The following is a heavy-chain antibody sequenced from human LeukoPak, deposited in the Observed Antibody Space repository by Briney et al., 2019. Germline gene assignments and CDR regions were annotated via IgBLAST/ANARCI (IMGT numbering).Heavy chain of an antibody. D-gene: IGHD2/OR15-2a*01. Sequence: GGSLKISFKGSGFTFSNYWIAWGRQRPGKGVEGMGVIYPGESDDSDSAYSASFQGHVTSSSDKSIIPAYVQWGSRRDADIGIYYCARQGDLDFSMDHAFDVCGQGTGVPVSS. J-gene: IGHJ3*01. CDR2: IYPGESDDSDS. V-gene: IGHV5-51*01. CDR3: ARQGDLDFSMDHAFDV. CDR1: GFTFSNYW.